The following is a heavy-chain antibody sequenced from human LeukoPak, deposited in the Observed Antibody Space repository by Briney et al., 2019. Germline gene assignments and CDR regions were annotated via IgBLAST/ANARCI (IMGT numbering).Heavy chain of an antibody. CDR1: GFTFSSYS. CDR3: AREDSSGWYNTPNYDY. Sequence: PGGSLRLSCAASGFTFSSYSMNWVRQAPGKGLEWVSYISSSSSTIYYADSVKGRFTISRDNAKNSLYLQMNSLRAEDTAVYYCAREDSSGWYNTPNYDYWGQGTLVTVSS. J-gene: IGHJ4*02. V-gene: IGHV3-48*04. CDR2: ISSSSSTI. D-gene: IGHD6-19*01.